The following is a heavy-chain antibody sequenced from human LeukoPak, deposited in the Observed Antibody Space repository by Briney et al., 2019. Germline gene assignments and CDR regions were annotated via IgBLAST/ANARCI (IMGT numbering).Heavy chain of an antibody. CDR3: ARLSADYYGSGSYYTPGPYYYYYYMDV. J-gene: IGHJ6*03. V-gene: IGHV1-2*02. D-gene: IGHD3-10*01. CDR1: GYTFTGYY. Sequence: ASVKVSCQASGYTFTGYYMHWVRQAPGQGLEWMGWINPNSGGANYAQKFQGRVTMTRDTSISTAYMELSRLGSDDTAVYYCARLSADYYGSGSYYTPGPYYYYYYMDVWGKGTTVTISS. CDR2: INPNSGGA.